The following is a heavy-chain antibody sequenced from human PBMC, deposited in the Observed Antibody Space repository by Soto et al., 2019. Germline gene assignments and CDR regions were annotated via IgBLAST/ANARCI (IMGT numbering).Heavy chain of an antibody. Sequence: EGQLVESGGGLVQPGRSLRLSCAASGFTFEDSVMHWVRQAPGKGLEWVSGISWNSDIRAYADSVKGRFTISRDNAKDSVLLQKSQPGAEETALYYCAKDMAHYDFWGNNERALDVWGQGTTVIVSS. CDR1: GFTFEDSV. CDR3: AKDMAHYDFWGNNERALDV. J-gene: IGHJ6*02. CDR2: ISWNSDIR. V-gene: IGHV3-9*01. D-gene: IGHD3-3*01.